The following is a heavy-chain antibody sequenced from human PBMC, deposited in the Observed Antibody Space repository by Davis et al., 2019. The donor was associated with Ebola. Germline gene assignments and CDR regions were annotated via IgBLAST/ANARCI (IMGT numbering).Heavy chain of an antibody. J-gene: IGHJ6*02. Sequence: AASVKVSCKASGYTFTGYYMHWVRQAPGQGLEWMGWINPNSGGTNYAQKFQGRVTMTRDTSTSTVYMELSSLRSEDTAVYYCAREDIVVVVAATDYYYYGMDVWGQGTTVTVSS. D-gene: IGHD2-15*01. CDR2: INPNSGGT. CDR1: GYTFTGYY. CDR3: AREDIVVVVAATDYYYYGMDV. V-gene: IGHV1-2*02.